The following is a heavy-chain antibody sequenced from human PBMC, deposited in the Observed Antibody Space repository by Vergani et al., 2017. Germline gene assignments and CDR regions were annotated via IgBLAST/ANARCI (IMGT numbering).Heavy chain of an antibody. CDR2: INTNTGNP. CDR1: GYTFTSYA. V-gene: IGHV7-4-1*02. J-gene: IGHJ6*02. D-gene: IGHD6-13*01. CDR3: ARVGIAAAGDYYYYGMDV. Sequence: QVQLVQSGSELKKPGASVQVSCKASGYTFTSYAMNWVRQAPRQGLWWMGWINTNTGNPTYAQGFTGRFVFSLDPSVSTAYLQSSSLKAEDTAVYYCARVGIAAAGDYYYYGMDVWGQGTTVTVSS.